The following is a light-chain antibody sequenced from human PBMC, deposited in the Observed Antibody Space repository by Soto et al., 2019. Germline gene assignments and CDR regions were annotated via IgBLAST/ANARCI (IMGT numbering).Light chain of an antibody. J-gene: IGKJ1*01. V-gene: IGKV3-15*01. CDR2: GAS. Sequence: DIVLTQSPGTLSLSPGERATLSCRASQSVSSNLAWYQQKPGQAPRLLIYGASTRATGIPARFSGSGSGTEFTLTISSLQSEDFAVYYCQQYNNWPHTFGQGTKVDIK. CDR1: QSVSSN. CDR3: QQYNNWPHT.